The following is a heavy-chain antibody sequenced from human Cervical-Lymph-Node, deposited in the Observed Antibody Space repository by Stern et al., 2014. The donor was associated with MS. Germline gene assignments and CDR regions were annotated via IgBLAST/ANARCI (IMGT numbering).Heavy chain of an antibody. D-gene: IGHD3-10*01. CDR3: ARGAGDNWFDP. Sequence: VQLVESGADVKKPGSSVRVSCKASGGISWLRQAPGQGLEWMGGIIPFVGTGTVNYAQNFQGRLTIIAETSTKTTYRERSNLRFDDPAVFYWARGAGDNWFDPWGQGTLVSVSS. CDR2: IIPFVGTGTV. CDR1: GG. V-gene: IGHV1-69*06. J-gene: IGHJ5*02.